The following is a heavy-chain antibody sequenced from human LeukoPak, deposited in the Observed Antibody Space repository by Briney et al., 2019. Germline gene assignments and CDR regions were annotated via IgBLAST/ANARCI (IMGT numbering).Heavy chain of an antibody. CDR2: IYYSGST. CDR3: ARESGSPPLYYYYYMDV. Sequence: PSETLSLTCTVSGGSISSSSYYWGWLRQPPGTGLEWIGSIYYSGSTYYNPSLKSRVTISVDTSKNQFSLKLSSVTAADTAVYYCARESGSPPLYYYYYMDVWGKGTTVTISS. V-gene: IGHV4-39*02. J-gene: IGHJ6*03. D-gene: IGHD3-10*01. CDR1: GGSISSSSYY.